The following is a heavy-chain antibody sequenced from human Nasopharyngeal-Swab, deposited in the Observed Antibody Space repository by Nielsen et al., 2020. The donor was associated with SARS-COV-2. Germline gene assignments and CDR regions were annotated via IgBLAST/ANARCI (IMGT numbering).Heavy chain of an antibody. CDR3: ARGASDYGSGSYFAEDYYYYGMDV. Sequence: GGSLRLSCAASGFTFSSYSMNWVRQAPGQGLEWVSSISSSSSYIYYADSVKGRFTISRDNAKNSLYLQMNSLRAEATAVYYFARGASDYGSGSYFAEDYYYYGMDVWGQGTTVTVSS. V-gene: IGHV3-21*01. CDR1: GFTFSSYS. D-gene: IGHD3-10*01. CDR2: ISSSSSYI. J-gene: IGHJ6*02.